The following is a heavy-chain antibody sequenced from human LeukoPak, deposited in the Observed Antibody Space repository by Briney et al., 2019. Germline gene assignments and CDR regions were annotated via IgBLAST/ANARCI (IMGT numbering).Heavy chain of an antibody. J-gene: IGHJ6*02. V-gene: IGHV4-59*01. CDR2: TYYSGST. Sequence: SETLSLTCTVSGGSISSYYWSWIRQPPGKGLEWIGYTYYSGSTNYNPSLKSRVTISVDTSKNQFSLKLSSVTAADTAVYYCARDPGNYYGMDVWGQGTTVTVSS. CDR3: ARDPGNYYGMDV. D-gene: IGHD1-14*01. CDR1: GGSISSYY.